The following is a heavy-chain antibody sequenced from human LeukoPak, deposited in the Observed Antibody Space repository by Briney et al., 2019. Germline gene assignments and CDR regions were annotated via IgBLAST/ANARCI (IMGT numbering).Heavy chain of an antibody. V-gene: IGHV3-23*01. CDR2: ISGSGGST. J-gene: IGHJ4*02. CDR3: TKDRSCTNDICHGDFDY. Sequence: GGSLRLSCAASGFTFSSYAVSWVRQAPGKGLEWVSSISGSGGSTYSADSVKGRFTISRDNSKNTLYLQMNSLRAEDTALYYCTKDRSCTNDICHGDFDYWGQGTLVTVSS. D-gene: IGHD2-8*01. CDR1: GFTFSSYA.